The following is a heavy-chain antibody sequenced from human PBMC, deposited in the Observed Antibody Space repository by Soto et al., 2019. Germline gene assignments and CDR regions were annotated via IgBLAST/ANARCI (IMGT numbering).Heavy chain of an antibody. CDR1: GFTFSSYS. J-gene: IGHJ4*02. V-gene: IGHV3-21*01. CDR3: ARSQTGDFDY. CDR2: ISSSSSYI. Sequence: EVQLVESGGGLVKPWGSLRLSCAASGFTFSSYSMNWVRQSPGKGLEWVSSISSSSSYIYYADSVKGRFTISRDNAKNSLYRQMTSLRAEDTAVYYCARSQTGDFDYWGQGTLVTVSS.